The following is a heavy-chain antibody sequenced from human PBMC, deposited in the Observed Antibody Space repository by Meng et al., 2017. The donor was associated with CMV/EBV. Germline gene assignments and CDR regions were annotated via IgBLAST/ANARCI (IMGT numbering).Heavy chain of an antibody. CDR2: INHSGST. Sequence: QLQQWGAGLLKPSETLSLTCAVYGGSFSGYYWSLFRQPPGKGLEWIGEINHSGSTNSNPSLKSRVTISVDTSKNQFSLKLSSVTAADTAVYYCARCRARVVPDYWGQGTLVTVAS. V-gene: IGHV4-34*01. CDR3: ARCRARVVPDY. D-gene: IGHD4-23*01. J-gene: IGHJ4*02. CDR1: GGSFSGYY.